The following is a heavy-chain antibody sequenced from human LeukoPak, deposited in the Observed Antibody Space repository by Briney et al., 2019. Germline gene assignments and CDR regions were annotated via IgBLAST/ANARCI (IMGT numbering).Heavy chain of an antibody. CDR1: GFSFSNYE. D-gene: IGHD3-10*01. Sequence: GGSLRLSCAASGFSFSNYEMNWVRQAPGKGLEWVSFIQFDGTKKYYADSVKGRFTISRDNSKNTLYLQMNSLRAEDTAVYYCAKDKGSGSLYYFDFWGQGTLVTVSS. J-gene: IGHJ4*02. V-gene: IGHV3-30*02. CDR2: IQFDGTKK. CDR3: AKDKGSGSLYYFDF.